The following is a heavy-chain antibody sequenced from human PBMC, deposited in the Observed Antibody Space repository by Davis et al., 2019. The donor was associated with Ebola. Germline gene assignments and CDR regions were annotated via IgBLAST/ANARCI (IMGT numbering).Heavy chain of an antibody. CDR2: INAGNGNT. CDR1: GYTFTSYA. J-gene: IGHJ5*02. CDR3: ARDMGMVQEANWFDP. D-gene: IGHD3-10*01. Sequence: ASVKVSCKASGYTFTSYAMHWVRQAPGQRLEWMGWINAGNGNTKYSQKFQGRVTMTTDTSTSTAYMELRSLRSDDTAVYYCARDMGMVQEANWFDPWGQGTLVTVSS. V-gene: IGHV1-3*01.